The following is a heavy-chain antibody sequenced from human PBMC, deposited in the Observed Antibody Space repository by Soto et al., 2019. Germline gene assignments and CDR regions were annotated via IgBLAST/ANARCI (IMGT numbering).Heavy chain of an antibody. CDR3: ARQGSNGAYYYYGMDV. CDR2: IYPGDSDT. D-gene: IGHD2-8*01. CDR1: GDRFSHYW. J-gene: IGHJ6*02. V-gene: IGHV5-51*01. Sequence: ESLTISFTCSGDRFSHYWIAWVRQMPGKGLEWMGIIYPGDSDTRYSPSFQGQVTMSVDKSNSTAYLHWSSLKASDTAMYFCARQGSNGAYYYYGMDVWGQGTTVTVSS.